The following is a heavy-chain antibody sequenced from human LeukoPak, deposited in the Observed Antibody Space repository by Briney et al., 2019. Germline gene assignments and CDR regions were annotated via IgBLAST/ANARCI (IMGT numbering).Heavy chain of an antibody. CDR1: GSTFSSYG. CDR3: AKDSLGYYSSTSCSYLDY. Sequence: GGSLRLSCAASGSTFSSYGMHWVRQAPGKGLEWVACIRYDGSNKYYADSVKGRFTISRDNSKNTLYLQMNSLRAEDTAVYYCAKDSLGYYSSTSCSYLDYWGQGTLVTVSS. D-gene: IGHD2-2*01. V-gene: IGHV3-30*02. CDR2: IRYDGSNK. J-gene: IGHJ4*02.